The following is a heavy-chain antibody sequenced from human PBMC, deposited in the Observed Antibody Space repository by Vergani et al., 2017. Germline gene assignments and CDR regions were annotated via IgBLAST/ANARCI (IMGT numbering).Heavy chain of an antibody. CDR2: IWYDGSNK. D-gene: IGHD6-6*01. CDR1: GFTFSSYG. V-gene: IGHV3-33*01. J-gene: IGHJ2*01. Sequence: QVQLVESGGGVVQPGRSLRLSCAASGFTFSSYGMHWVRQAPGKGLEWVAVIWYDGSNKYYADSVKGRFTISRDNSKNTLYLQMNSLRAEDTAVYYCARDRSSPTFRYFDLWGRGTLVTVSS. CDR3: ARDRSSPTFRYFDL.